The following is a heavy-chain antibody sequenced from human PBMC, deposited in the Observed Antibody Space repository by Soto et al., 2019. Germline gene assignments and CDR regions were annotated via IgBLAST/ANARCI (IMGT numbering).Heavy chain of an antibody. CDR3: AHKLGLCFGELWFQH. V-gene: IGHV2-5*02. CDR1: GFSLSTSGVG. J-gene: IGHJ1*01. CDR2: IYWDDDK. D-gene: IGHD3-10*01. Sequence: VSGPTLVNPTQTLTLTCTFSGFSLSTSGVGVGWIRQPPGKALEWPALIYWDDDKRYSPSLKSRLTITKDTSKNQVVLTMTNMDPVDTATYYCAHKLGLCFGELWFQHWGQGTLVTVSS.